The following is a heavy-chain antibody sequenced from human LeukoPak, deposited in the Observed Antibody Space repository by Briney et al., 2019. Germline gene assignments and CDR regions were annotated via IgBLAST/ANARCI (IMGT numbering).Heavy chain of an antibody. V-gene: IGHV4-59*01. CDR1: GGSISSYY. J-gene: IGHJ6*03. CDR2: IYYSGST. D-gene: IGHD2-2*01. Sequence: SETLSLTCTVSGGSISSYYWSWIRQPPGKGLEWIGYIYYSGSTNYNPSLKSRVTISVDTSKNQFSLKLSSVTAADTAVYYCARVSIVPADSTYYYYYYMDVWGKGTTVTVSS. CDR3: ARVSIVPADSTYYYYYYMDV.